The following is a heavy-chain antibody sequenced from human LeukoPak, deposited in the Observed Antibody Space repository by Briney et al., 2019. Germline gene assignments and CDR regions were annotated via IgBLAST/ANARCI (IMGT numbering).Heavy chain of an antibody. D-gene: IGHD6-13*01. CDR2: VSNNGGST. CDR1: GFTFSAYG. Sequence: RGSLRLSCAASGFTFSAYGMTWVRQAPGKGLEWVSAVSNNGGSTYYADSVKGRFTISRDNSKNTLYLQMNSLRAEDTAVYYCAGRGIAHSWGQGTLVTVSS. J-gene: IGHJ5*02. V-gene: IGHV3-23*01. CDR3: AGRGIAHS.